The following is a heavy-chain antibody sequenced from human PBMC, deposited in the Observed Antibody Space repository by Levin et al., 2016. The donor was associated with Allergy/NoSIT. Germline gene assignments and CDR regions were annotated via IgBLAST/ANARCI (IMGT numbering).Heavy chain of an antibody. Sequence: SETLSLTCAVYGGSFSAYYWSWIRQPPGKRLEWIGEINHSGSTNYNPSLKSRVTISVDTSKNQFSLKLSSVTAADTAVYYCARNVVPAAHPWGHRMGYYYYYYMDVWGKGTTVTVSS. V-gene: IGHV4-34*01. CDR3: ARNVVPAAHPWGHRMGYYYYYYMDV. CDR1: GGSFSAYY. D-gene: IGHD2-2*01. CDR2: INHSGST. J-gene: IGHJ6*03.